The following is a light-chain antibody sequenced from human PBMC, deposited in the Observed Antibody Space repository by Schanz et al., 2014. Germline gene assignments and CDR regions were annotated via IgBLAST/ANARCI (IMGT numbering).Light chain of an antibody. CDR1: QSVGRK. CDR2: DAS. J-gene: IGKJ5*01. V-gene: IGKV3-20*01. CDR3: QQYGSSSST. Sequence: DIVLTQSPATLPVSPGERATLSCRASQSVGRKLAWYQQKPGQPPRLLIYDASNRATGIPARFSGSGSGTDFTLTISSLEPEDFAVYYCQQYGSSSSTFGQGTRLEIK.